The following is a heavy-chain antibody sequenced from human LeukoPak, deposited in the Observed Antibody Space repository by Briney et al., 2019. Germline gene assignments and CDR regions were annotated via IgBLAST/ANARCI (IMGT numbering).Heavy chain of an antibody. V-gene: IGHV3-23*01. Sequence: GGSLRLSCAASGFTFSSYAMSWVRQAPGKGLEWVSAISGSGGSTYYADSVRGRFTISRDNSKNTLYLQMNSLRAEDTAVYYCAKDWGDILTGFDYWGQGTLVTVSS. CDR2: ISGSGGST. CDR3: AKDWGDILTGFDY. CDR1: GFTFSSYA. D-gene: IGHD3-9*01. J-gene: IGHJ4*02.